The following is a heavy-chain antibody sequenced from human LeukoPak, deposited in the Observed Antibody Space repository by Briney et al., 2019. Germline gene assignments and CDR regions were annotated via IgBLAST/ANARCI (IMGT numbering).Heavy chain of an antibody. J-gene: IGHJ5*02. CDR3: ARVYYYDSTNWFDP. CDR1: GGSISSSSYY. Sequence: SETLSLTCTVSGGSISSSSYYWGWIRQPPGKGLEWIGSIYYSGSTYYNPSLKSRVTISVDTSKNQFSLKLSSVTAADTAVYYCARVYYYDSTNWFDPWGQGTLVTVSS. CDR2: IYYSGST. D-gene: IGHD3-22*01. V-gene: IGHV4-39*07.